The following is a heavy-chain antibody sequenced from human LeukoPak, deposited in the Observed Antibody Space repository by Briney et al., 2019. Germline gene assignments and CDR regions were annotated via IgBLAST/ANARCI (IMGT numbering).Heavy chain of an antibody. CDR2: IYSAGST. D-gene: IGHD3-22*01. CDR3: ARSPRIYDSSGYYLVEYFDL. CDR1: GFTVSTNY. Sequence: GGSLRLSCAASGFTVSTNYMSWVRQAPGKGLEWVSIIYSAGSTSYADSVKGRFTISRDISKNTLFLQMSSLRAEDTAVYYCARSPRIYDSSGYYLVEYFDLWGRGTLVTVSS. J-gene: IGHJ2*01. V-gene: IGHV3-53*01.